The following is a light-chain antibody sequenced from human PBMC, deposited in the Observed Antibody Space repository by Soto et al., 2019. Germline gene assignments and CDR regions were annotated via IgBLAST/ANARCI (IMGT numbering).Light chain of an antibody. CDR3: LQRKTAPRT. J-gene: IGKJ1*01. Sequence: DRDAITCRAGQGISSYVAWYQQKPGEAPKLLIYAASSLQSGVPSRFSGSEAGTEYTLTISSQPPEAAVTFYELQRKTAPRTFREGTRGDIK. CDR2: AAS. CDR1: QGISSY. V-gene: IGKV1-17*03.